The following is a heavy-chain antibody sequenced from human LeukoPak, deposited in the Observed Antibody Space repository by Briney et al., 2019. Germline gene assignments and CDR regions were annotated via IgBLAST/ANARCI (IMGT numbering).Heavy chain of an antibody. CDR2: IYYSGST. CDR1: GGSISSYY. J-gene: IGHJ5*02. Sequence: PSETLSLTCTVSGGSISSYYWSWIRQPPGKGLGWIGYIYYSGSTNYNPSLKSRVTISVDTSKNQFSLKLSSVTAADTAVYYCARSLGCSGGSCYSPNWFDPWGQGTLVTVSS. V-gene: IGHV4-59*08. D-gene: IGHD2-15*01. CDR3: ARSLGCSGGSCYSPNWFDP.